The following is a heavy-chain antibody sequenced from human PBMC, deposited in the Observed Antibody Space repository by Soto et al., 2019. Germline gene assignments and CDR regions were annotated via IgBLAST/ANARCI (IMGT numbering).Heavy chain of an antibody. CDR3: ARVGSTSAAGVLDY. V-gene: IGHV3-21*05. D-gene: IGHD6-13*01. CDR2: ISSSGSHT. Sequence: PGGSLRLSCAASGFTFSSYAMSWVRQAPGKGLEWISYISSSGSHTPYADSVKGRFTISRDNAKNSVYLQMNSLRAEDTAVYYCARVGSTSAAGVLDYWGLGTLVTVSS. J-gene: IGHJ4*02. CDR1: GFTFSSYA.